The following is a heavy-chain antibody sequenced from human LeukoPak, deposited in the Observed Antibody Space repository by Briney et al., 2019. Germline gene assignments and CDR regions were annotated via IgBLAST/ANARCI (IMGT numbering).Heavy chain of an antibody. D-gene: IGHD5-12*01. CDR1: GGSISSSSYY. J-gene: IGHJ4*02. CDR2: IYYSGST. V-gene: IGHV4-39*01. Sequence: SETLSLTCTVSGGSISSSSYYWGWIRQPPGKGLEWIGSIYYSGSTYYNPSLKSRVTISVDTSKNQFSLKLSSVTAADTAVYYCAIRGSKYSRYHDPRDYWGQGTLVTVSS. CDR3: AIRGSKYSRYHDPRDY.